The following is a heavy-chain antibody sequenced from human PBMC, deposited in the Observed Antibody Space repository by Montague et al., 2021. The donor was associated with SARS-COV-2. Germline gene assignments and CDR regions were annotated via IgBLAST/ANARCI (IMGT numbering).Heavy chain of an antibody. Sequence: CAISGDSVSSNSAAWNWIRQSPSRGLEWLGRTYYRSKWYNDYAVSVKSRITINPDTSKNQFSLQLNSVTLEDTAVYYCARGIWFGELLTGYYYYGMDVWGQGTTVTVSS. CDR2: TYYRSKWYN. J-gene: IGHJ6*02. D-gene: IGHD3-10*01. CDR1: GDSVSSNSAA. CDR3: ARGIWFGELLTGYYYYGMDV. V-gene: IGHV6-1*01.